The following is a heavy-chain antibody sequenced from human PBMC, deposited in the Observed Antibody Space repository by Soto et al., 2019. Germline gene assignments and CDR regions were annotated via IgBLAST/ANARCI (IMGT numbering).Heavy chain of an antibody. CDR3: ARDLGYYDSSGYFDY. J-gene: IGHJ4*02. D-gene: IGHD3-22*01. Sequence: QVQLVESGGGLVKPGGSLRLSCAASGFTFSDHYMSWIRQAPGKGLEWVSYISSSGDIIYYANSVKGRFTISRDNAKNSLYLQMNSLRAEDTAVYYCARDLGYYDSSGYFDYWGQGTLVTVSS. V-gene: IGHV3-11*01. CDR2: ISSSGDII. CDR1: GFTFSDHY.